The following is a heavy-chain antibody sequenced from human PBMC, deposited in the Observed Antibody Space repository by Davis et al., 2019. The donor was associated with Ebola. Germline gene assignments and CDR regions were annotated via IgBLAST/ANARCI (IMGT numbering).Heavy chain of an antibody. Sequence: HTGGSLRLSCAASGFTFSSYWMHWVRQAPGKGLVWVSRINNDGSSTSYADSVKGRFTISRDNAKNTLYLQMNSLRAEDTAVYYCAREPLRGDFWSGYYAGVAGTYGMDVWGQGTTVTVSS. CDR1: GFTFSSYW. CDR2: INNDGSST. D-gene: IGHD3-3*01. J-gene: IGHJ6*02. V-gene: IGHV3-74*01. CDR3: AREPLRGDFWSGYYAGVAGTYGMDV.